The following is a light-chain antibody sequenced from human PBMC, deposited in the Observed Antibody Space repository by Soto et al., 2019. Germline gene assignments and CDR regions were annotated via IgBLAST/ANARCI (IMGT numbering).Light chain of an antibody. Sequence: EIVLTQSPGTLSLSPGERATLSCRASQSVSSSYLAWYQQKPGQAPRLLIYGASSRATGIPDRFSGGGSGTDVTLTISRLEPEDFAVYYCQQYGSSPFTFGQGTELEIK. CDR2: GAS. CDR1: QSVSSSY. J-gene: IGKJ2*01. CDR3: QQYGSSPFT. V-gene: IGKV3-20*01.